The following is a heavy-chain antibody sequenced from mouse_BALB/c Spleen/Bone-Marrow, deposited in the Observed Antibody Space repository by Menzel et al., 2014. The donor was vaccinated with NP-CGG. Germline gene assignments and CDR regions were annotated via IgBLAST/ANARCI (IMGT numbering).Heavy chain of an antibody. CDR3: ARDMGGLLFDY. Sequence: EVKLVESGGGLVQPGGSLRLSCATSGFTFTDYYMNWVRQPPGKALEWLGFIRNKANGYTTEYSASVKGRFTISRDNSQSILCLQMNTLRAEDSATYYCARDMGGLLFDYWGQGTTLTVSS. CDR2: IRNKANGYTT. V-gene: IGHV7-3*02. D-gene: IGHD2-3*01. CDR1: GFTFTDYY. J-gene: IGHJ2*01.